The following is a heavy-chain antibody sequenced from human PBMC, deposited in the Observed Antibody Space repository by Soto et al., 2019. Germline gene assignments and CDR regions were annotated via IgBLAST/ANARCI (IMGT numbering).Heavy chain of an antibody. D-gene: IGHD2-15*01. CDR3: ARDSDIVVVVAADGGYFDY. CDR1: GFTFSSYG. J-gene: IGHJ4*02. CDR2: IWYDGSNK. V-gene: IGHV3-33*01. Sequence: QVQLVESGGGVVQPGRSLRLSCAASGFTFSSYGMHWVRQAPGKGLEWVAVIWYDGSNKYYADSVKGRFTISRDNSKNTLYLQMNSLRAEDTAVYYCARDSDIVVVVAADGGYFDYWGQATLVTVSS.